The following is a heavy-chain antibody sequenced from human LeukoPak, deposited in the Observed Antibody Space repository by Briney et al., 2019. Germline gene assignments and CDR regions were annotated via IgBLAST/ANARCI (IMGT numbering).Heavy chain of an antibody. CDR1: GFKFDDYG. CDR3: AGYYYDSSRGFDL. D-gene: IGHD3-22*01. Sequence: GGSLRLSCAASGFKFDDYGMSWVRQAPGKGLEWVCDINWNGAWTGYADSVKGRFTISRDNAKNSLYLQMNSLRTEDTALYYCAGYYYDSSRGFDLWGQGTLVTVSA. CDR2: INWNGAWT. J-gene: IGHJ5*02. V-gene: IGHV3-20*04.